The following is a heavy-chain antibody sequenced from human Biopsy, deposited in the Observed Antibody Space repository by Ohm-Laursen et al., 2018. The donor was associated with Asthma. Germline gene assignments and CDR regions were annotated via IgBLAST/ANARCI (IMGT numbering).Heavy chain of an antibody. CDR1: GFTFSSYA. D-gene: IGHD3-9*01. CDR3: AKDRDYDILTGPPGFDY. J-gene: IGHJ4*02. Sequence: SLRLPCTASGFTFSSYAMSWVRQAPGKGLEWVSAISGSGGSTYYADSVKGRFTISRDNSKNTLYLQMNSLRAEDTAVYYCAKDRDYDILTGPPGFDYWGQGTLVTVSS. CDR2: ISGSGGST. V-gene: IGHV3-23*01.